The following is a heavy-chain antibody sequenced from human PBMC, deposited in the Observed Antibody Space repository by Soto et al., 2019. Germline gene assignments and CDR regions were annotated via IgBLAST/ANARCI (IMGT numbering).Heavy chain of an antibody. J-gene: IGHJ6*02. CDR2: IWYDGSNK. CDR1: GFTFSSYG. CDR3: ARDGDSSSWFYYYYYGMDV. V-gene: IGHV3-33*01. Sequence: LRLSCAASGFTFSSYGMHWVRQAPGKGLEWVAVIWYDGSNKYYADSVKGRFTISRDNSKNTLYLQMNSLRAEDTAVYYCARDGDSSSWFYYYYYGMDVWGQGTTVTVSS. D-gene: IGHD6-13*01.